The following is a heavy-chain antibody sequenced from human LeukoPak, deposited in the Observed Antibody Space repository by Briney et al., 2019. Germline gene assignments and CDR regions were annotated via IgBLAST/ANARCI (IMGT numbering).Heavy chain of an antibody. J-gene: IGHJ5*02. CDR2: INPSGGST. Sequence: ASVKVSFKASGYTFTSYYMHWVRQAPGQGREWMGLINPSGGSTSYAQKFQGRVTMTTDTSTSRAYMELRSLRSDDTAVYYCAREPLLRRNWFDPWGQGTLVTVSS. V-gene: IGHV1-46*01. CDR3: AREPLLRRNWFDP. D-gene: IGHD1-26*01. CDR1: GYTFTSYY.